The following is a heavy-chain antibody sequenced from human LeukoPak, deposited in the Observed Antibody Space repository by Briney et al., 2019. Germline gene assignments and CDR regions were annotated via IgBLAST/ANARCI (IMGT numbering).Heavy chain of an antibody. CDR2: ISYDGSNK. V-gene: IGHV3-30*03. CDR1: GFTFSSYG. Sequence: GGSLRLSCAASGFTFSSYGMHWVRQAPGKGLEWVAVISYDGSNKYYADSVKGRFTISRDNSKNTLSLQMNSLRAEDTAVYYCARGMKDYWGQGTLVTVSS. CDR3: ARGMKDY. J-gene: IGHJ4*02. D-gene: IGHD6-13*01.